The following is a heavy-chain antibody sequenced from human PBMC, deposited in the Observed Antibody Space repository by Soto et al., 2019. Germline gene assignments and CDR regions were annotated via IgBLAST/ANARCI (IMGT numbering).Heavy chain of an antibody. CDR3: ARDGLPPSRYFDY. V-gene: IGHV3-33*01. Sequence: GGSLRLSCAASGFTFSSYGMHWVRQAPGKGLEWVAVIWYDGSNKYYADSVKGRFTISRDNSKNTLYLQMNSLRAEDTAVYYCARDGLPPSRYFDYWGQGTLVTVSS. CDR2: IWYDGSNK. J-gene: IGHJ4*02. CDR1: GFTFSSYG.